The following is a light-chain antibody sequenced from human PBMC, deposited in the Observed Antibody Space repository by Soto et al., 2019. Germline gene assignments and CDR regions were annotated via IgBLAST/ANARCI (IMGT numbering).Light chain of an antibody. CDR3: QSYDSSLSVWV. J-gene: IGLJ3*02. CDR2: GNS. CDR1: SSNIGAGYD. V-gene: IGLV1-40*01. Sequence: HSVLTQPPSVSGAPGQRVTISCTGSSSNIGAGYDVHWYQQLPGTAPKLLIYGNSTRPSGVPDRFSGSKSGTSASLAITGLQAEDEADYYCQSYDSSLSVWVFGGGTKLTVL.